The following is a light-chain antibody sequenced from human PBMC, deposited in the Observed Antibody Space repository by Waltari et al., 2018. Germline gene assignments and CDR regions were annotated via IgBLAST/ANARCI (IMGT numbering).Light chain of an antibody. J-gene: IGKJ2*01. V-gene: IGKV4-1*01. Sequence: DIVMTQSPDSLAVSLGERATINCKSSQSVLYSSNNKNYLAWYQQKPGQPPELLIYWASTRESGAPDRFSGSGSGTDFTLTISSLQAEDVAVYYCQQYYDTPYTFGQGTKLEIK. CDR3: QQYYDTPYT. CDR2: WAS. CDR1: QSVLYSSNNKNY.